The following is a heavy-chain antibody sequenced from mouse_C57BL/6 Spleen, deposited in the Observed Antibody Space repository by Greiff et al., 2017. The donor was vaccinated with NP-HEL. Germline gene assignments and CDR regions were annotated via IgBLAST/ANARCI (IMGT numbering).Heavy chain of an antibody. CDR3: ARESNYEDAMDY. CDR1: GYSITSGYY. V-gene: IGHV3-6*01. J-gene: IGHJ4*01. CDR2: ISYDGSN. D-gene: IGHD2-5*01. Sequence: EVQLQESGPGLVKPSQSLSLTCSVTGYSITSGYYWNWIRQFPGNKLEWMGYISYDGSNNYNPSLKNRISITRDTSKNQFFLKLNSVTTEDTATYYCARESNYEDAMDYWGQGTSVTVSS.